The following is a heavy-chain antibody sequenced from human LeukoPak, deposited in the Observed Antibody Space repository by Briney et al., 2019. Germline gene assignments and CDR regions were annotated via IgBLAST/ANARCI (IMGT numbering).Heavy chain of an antibody. CDR1: GYIFSDLS. Sequence: ASVKVSCKSSGYIFSDLSIHWVRQAPGKGLEWMGGFDPEDGETIYAQKFQGRVTMTEDTSTDTAYMELSSLRSEDTAVYYCAAGFRGDYGSVSPDYWGQGTLVTVSS. J-gene: IGHJ4*02. CDR2: FDPEDGET. CDR3: AAGFRGDYGSVSPDY. V-gene: IGHV1-24*01. D-gene: IGHD4-17*01.